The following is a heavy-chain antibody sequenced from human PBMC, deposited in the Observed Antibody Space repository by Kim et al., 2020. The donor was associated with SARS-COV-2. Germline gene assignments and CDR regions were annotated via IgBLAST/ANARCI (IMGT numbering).Heavy chain of an antibody. CDR3: ARDTIVATIMGYYYYGMDV. J-gene: IGHJ6*02. Sequence: RFTISRDNSKNTLYLQMNSLRAEDTAVYYCARDTIVATIMGYYYYGMDVWGQGTTVTVSS. D-gene: IGHD5-12*01. V-gene: IGHV3-30*01.